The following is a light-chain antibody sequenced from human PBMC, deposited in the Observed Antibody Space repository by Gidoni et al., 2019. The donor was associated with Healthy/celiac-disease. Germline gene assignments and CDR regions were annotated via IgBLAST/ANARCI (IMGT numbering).Light chain of an antibody. V-gene: IGKV3-11*01. CDR3: QQRSNWPPT. Sequence: ESVLTQSPATLSLSPGERATLSCRASQSVSSYLAWYQQKPGQAPRLLIYDASNRATGLPARFSGSGSGTDCTLSISILEPEDCAVYYCQQRSNWPPTFGGGTKVEIK. J-gene: IGKJ4*01. CDR1: QSVSSY. CDR2: DAS.